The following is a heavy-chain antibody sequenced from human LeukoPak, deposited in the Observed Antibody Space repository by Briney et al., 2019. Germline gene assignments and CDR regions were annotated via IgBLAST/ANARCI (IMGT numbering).Heavy chain of an antibody. CDR3: AAVATTSSWFAH. D-gene: IGHD2/OR15-2a*01. CDR2: VYSGGYT. J-gene: IGHJ5*02. V-gene: IGHV3-66*01. CDR1: GFNVTSNY. Sequence: GGSLRLSCAVSGFNVTSNYITWVRQVPGKALEWLSTVYSGGYTYYADFVKGRFTISRDNSENTVSLQMSSLRADDTAVYFCAAVATTSSWFAHWGQGTLVTASP.